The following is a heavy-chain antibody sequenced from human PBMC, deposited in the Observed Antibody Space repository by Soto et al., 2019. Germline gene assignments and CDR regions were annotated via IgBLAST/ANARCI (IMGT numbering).Heavy chain of an antibody. CDR3: ARAGSPFHSDSTGYWGFDY. Sequence: DVQLVESGGGLVQPGGSLRLSCAASGFTFSDHQMNWVRQAPGRGLEWVSVIYSSGTTYYGDSVKGRFTISRDNSKTTLYLQMNSLRTEDTALYYCARAGSPFHSDSTGYWGFDYWGQGTLVTVSS. CDR2: IYSSGTT. J-gene: IGHJ4*02. V-gene: IGHV3-66*01. CDR1: GFTFSDHQ. D-gene: IGHD3-9*01.